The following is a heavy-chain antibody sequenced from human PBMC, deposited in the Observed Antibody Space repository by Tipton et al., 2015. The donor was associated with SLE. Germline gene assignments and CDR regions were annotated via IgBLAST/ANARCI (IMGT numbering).Heavy chain of an antibody. V-gene: IGHV3-30*04. D-gene: IGHD6-13*01. CDR1: GFTFSSYA. CDR2: ISYDGSNK. Sequence: QLVQSGGGVVQPGRSLRLSCAASGFTFSSYAMHWVRQAPGKGLEWVAVISYDGSNKYYADSVKGRFTISRDNSKNTLYLQMNSLRAEDTAVYYCASGHRIAAAGRDWFDPWGQGTLVTVSS. CDR3: ASGHRIAAAGRDWFDP. J-gene: IGHJ5*02.